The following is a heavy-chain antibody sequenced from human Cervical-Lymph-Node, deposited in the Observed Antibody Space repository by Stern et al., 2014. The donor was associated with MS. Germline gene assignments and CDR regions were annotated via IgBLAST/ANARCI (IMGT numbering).Heavy chain of an antibody. CDR3: ARLYSSNWESFDY. CDR2: INTNTGNP. Sequence: VQLVESGSELNKPGASVKVSCKASGYTFTSYAMNWVRQAPGQGLEWMGWINTNTGNPTYAHGLTGRFVFSLDTSVSTAYLQISSLKAEDTAVYYCARLYSSNWESFDYWGQGTLVTVSS. V-gene: IGHV7-4-1*02. D-gene: IGHD6-13*01. CDR1: GYTFTSYA. J-gene: IGHJ4*02.